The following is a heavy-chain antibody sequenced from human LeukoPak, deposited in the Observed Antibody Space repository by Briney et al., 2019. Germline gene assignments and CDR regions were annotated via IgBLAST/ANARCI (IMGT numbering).Heavy chain of an antibody. J-gene: IGHJ4*02. CDR2: ISSSSSYI. Sequence: GGSLLLSCAASGFTFSSYSMNWVRQAPGKGLEWVSSISSSSSYIYYADSVKGRFTISRDNAKNSLYLQMNSLRAEDTAVYYCASSPTEGATRGYYFDYWGQGTLVTVSS. CDR1: GFTFSSYS. CDR3: ASSPTEGATRGYYFDY. V-gene: IGHV3-21*01. D-gene: IGHD1-26*01.